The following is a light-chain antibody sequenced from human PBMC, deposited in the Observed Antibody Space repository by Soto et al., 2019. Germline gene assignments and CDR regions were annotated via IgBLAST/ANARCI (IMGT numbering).Light chain of an antibody. V-gene: IGKV3-15*01. Sequence: ILMTPSPATLAVSPGERATLSCRASQSVSSNLAWYQQKPGQAPRLLIYGASTRATGIPARFSGSGSGTEFTLTISSLQSEDFEVDYCQQYNDWPRTFGQGTKVDIK. CDR1: QSVSSN. CDR2: GAS. CDR3: QQYNDWPRT. J-gene: IGKJ1*01.